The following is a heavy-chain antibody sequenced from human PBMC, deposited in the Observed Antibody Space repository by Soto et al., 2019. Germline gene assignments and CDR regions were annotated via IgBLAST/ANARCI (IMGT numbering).Heavy chain of an antibody. Sequence: GESLKISCKGSGHSFTSYWISWVRQMPGKGLEWMGRIDPSDSYTNYSPSLQGHVTISADKSISTAYLQWSSLKASDTAMYYCARASSSSSSPWYYGMDVWGQGTTVTVSS. CDR1: GHSFTSYW. CDR3: ARASSSSSSPWYYGMDV. J-gene: IGHJ6*02. D-gene: IGHD6-6*01. V-gene: IGHV5-10-1*01. CDR2: IDPSDSYT.